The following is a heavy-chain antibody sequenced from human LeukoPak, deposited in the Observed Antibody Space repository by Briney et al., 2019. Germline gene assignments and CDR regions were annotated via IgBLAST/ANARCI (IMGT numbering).Heavy chain of an antibody. CDR1: GFTFSDSF. J-gene: IGHJ4*02. Sequence: GGSLRLSCAASGFTFSDSFMSWVCQAPGKGLEWVGRSRHKADSYTAEYAASVKGRFTISRDESKNSLYLQISSLETEDAAVYYCATSSWYRLAYWGQGSLVTVSS. D-gene: IGHD6-13*01. V-gene: IGHV3-72*01. CDR2: SRHKADSYTA. CDR3: ATSSWYRLAY.